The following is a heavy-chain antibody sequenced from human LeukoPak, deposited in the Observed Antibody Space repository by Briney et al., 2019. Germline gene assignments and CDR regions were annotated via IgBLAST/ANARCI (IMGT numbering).Heavy chain of an antibody. J-gene: IGHJ6*03. CDR1: GFTFSNAW. CDR3: TTIGPYYYYYYMDV. Sequence: PGGSLRLSCAASGFTFSNAWMSWVRQAPGKGLEWVGRIKSKTDGGTTDYAAPVKGRFTISRDDSKNTLYLQMNSLKTEDTAVYYSTTIGPYYYYYYMDVWGKGTTITVSS. CDR2: IKSKTDGGTT. D-gene: IGHD3-10*01. V-gene: IGHV3-15*01.